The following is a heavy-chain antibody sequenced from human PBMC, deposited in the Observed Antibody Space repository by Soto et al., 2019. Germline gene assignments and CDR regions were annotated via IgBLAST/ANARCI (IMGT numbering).Heavy chain of an antibody. D-gene: IGHD3-3*01. CDR1: GYTFTSYG. Sequence: ASVKVSCKASGYTFTSYGISWGRQAPGQGLEWMGWISAYNGNTNYAQKLQGRVTMTTDTSTSTAYMELRSLRSDDTAVYYCSRRVYYDFWSGYYYYYMDVWGKGTTVTVSS. CDR2: ISAYNGNT. CDR3: SRRVYYDFWSGYYYYYMDV. J-gene: IGHJ6*03. V-gene: IGHV1-18*01.